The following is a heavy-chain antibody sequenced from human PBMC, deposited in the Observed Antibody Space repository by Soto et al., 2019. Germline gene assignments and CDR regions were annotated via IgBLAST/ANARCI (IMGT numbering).Heavy chain of an antibody. CDR1: GYTFRNFG. CDR2: ISDYNANA. J-gene: IGHJ4*02. V-gene: IGHV1-18*01. Sequence: QIQLLQSGAEVKKPGASVKVTCKASGYTFRNFGISWVRQAPGQGLEWMGWISDYNANANYAQKFQGRLTMTADTSTSTAYMELRSLRSDDTAVYYWARENSYCDYWGQGTLVTVSS. CDR3: ARENSYCDY.